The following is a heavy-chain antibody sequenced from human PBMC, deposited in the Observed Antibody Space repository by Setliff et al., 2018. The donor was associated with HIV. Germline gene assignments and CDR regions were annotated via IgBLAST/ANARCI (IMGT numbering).Heavy chain of an antibody. CDR2: INHIGDT. CDR3: ARGDYYDSSGYEGLDS. CDR1: SGPFSGYS. Sequence: SETLSLTCTVYSGPFSGYSWTWIRQPPGKGLEWIGEINHIGDTNYNPSLRSRVTMSVDTSKNQFSLRLSSVTAADTAVYYCARGDYYDSSGYEGLDSWGQGTLVTVSS. V-gene: IGHV4-34*01. J-gene: IGHJ4*02. D-gene: IGHD3-22*01.